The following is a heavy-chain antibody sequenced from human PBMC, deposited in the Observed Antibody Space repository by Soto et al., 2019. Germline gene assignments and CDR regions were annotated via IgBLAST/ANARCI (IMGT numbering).Heavy chain of an antibody. CDR3: ARWREDVVVSLYWFDP. V-gene: IGHV1-18*01. CDR1: GYTFTSYG. Sequence: GASVKVSCKASGYTFTSYGISWVRQAPGQGLERMGWISAYNGNTNYAQKLQGRVTMTTDTSTSTAYMELRSLRSDDTAVYYCARWREDVVVSLYWFDPWGQGTLVTVSS. CDR2: ISAYNGNT. J-gene: IGHJ5*02. D-gene: IGHD2-2*01.